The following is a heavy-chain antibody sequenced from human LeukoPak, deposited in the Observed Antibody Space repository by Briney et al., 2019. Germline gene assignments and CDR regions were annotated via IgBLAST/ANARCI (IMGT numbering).Heavy chain of an antibody. D-gene: IGHD2-21*01. CDR2: IDYSGST. CDR3: ARHHMTDAFDI. CDR1: GGSISSYY. Sequence: PSETLSLTCTVSGGSISSYYWSWIRQPPGKGLEWIGYIDYSGSTAYNPSLNGRVAVSVDTSKNQFSLKLRSVTAADTAVYYCARHHMTDAFDIWGQGTMVTVSS. J-gene: IGHJ3*02. V-gene: IGHV4-59*08.